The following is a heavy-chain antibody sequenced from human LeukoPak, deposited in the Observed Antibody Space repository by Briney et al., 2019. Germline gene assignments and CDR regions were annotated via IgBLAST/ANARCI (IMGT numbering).Heavy chain of an antibody. D-gene: IGHD3-22*01. CDR3: ARDGDSSGYYQYYFDY. Sequence: GRSLRLSCAASGFTFSSYAMHWVRQAPGKGLEWVAVISYDGSNKYYADSVKGRFTISRDNSKNTLYLQMNSLRAEDTAVYYCARDGDSSGYYQYYFDYCGQGTLVTVSS. V-gene: IGHV3-30-3*01. CDR2: ISYDGSNK. CDR1: GFTFSSYA. J-gene: IGHJ4*02.